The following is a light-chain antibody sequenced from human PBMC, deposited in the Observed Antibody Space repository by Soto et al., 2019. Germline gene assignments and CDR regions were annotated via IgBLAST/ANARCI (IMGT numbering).Light chain of an antibody. Sequence: QSALTQPASVSGSPGQSITISCTGTSSDVGGYNYVSWYQQHPGKAPKLMIYEVSHRPSGVSNRFSGSKSGNTASLTISGLQAEYEADYYCSSYTSSSTPYVFGTGTKLTVL. CDR2: EVS. V-gene: IGLV2-14*01. CDR3: SSYTSSSTPYV. CDR1: SSDVGGYNY. J-gene: IGLJ1*01.